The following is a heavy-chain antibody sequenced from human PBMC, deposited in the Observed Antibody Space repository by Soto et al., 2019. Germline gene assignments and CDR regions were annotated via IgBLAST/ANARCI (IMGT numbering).Heavy chain of an antibody. Sequence: VASVKVSCKASGYTFSDYGVSWVRQAPGQGLEWMGWISPKNGDTNYAQKFRGRVTMTADTVTSTVYLDLRSLRAEDTALYYCARDAPYPQGRWLNLDLWGQGTLVTVSS. CDR3: ARDAPYPQGRWLNLDL. D-gene: IGHD3-10*01. J-gene: IGHJ5*02. CDR1: GYTFSDYG. CDR2: ISPKNGDT. V-gene: IGHV1-18*01.